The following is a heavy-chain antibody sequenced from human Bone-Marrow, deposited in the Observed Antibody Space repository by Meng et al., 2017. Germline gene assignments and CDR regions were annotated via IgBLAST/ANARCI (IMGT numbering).Heavy chain of an antibody. Sequence: ASVTVSCKASGYTFTSYDIIWVRQATGQGLEWMGWMNPNIGNTDYAQKFQGRVTITRNTSRSTAYMELSSLRSEDTAVYYCARATYGSGSYYNALYYYYYYGMDVWGQGTTVTVSS. J-gene: IGHJ6*02. D-gene: IGHD3-10*01. V-gene: IGHV1-8*03. CDR3: ARATYGSGSYYNALYYYYYYGMDV. CDR1: GYTFTSYD. CDR2: MNPNIGNT.